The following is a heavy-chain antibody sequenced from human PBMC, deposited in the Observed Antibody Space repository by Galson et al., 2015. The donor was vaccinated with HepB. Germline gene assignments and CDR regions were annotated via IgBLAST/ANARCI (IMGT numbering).Heavy chain of an antibody. Sequence: SLRLSCAASGFTFSSYGMHWVRQAPGKGLEWVAVISYDGSNKYYADSVKGRFTISRDNSKNTLYLQMNSLRAEDTAVYYCARDGNYCSSTSCYSWWIGYYYYYMDVWGKGTTVTVSS. D-gene: IGHD2-2*01. CDR1: GFTFSSYG. CDR3: ARDGNYCSSTSCYSWWIGYYYYYMDV. CDR2: ISYDGSNK. V-gene: IGHV3-30*19. J-gene: IGHJ6*03.